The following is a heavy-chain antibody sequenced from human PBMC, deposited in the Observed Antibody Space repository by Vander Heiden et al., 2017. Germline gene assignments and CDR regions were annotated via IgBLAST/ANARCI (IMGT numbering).Heavy chain of an antibody. V-gene: IGHV4-4*07. Sequence: QAQLQESGPGLVKPSETLSLTCPLSGGSLSGYYWGWIQQPAGKGLEWIGRIYTSGSTNYNPSLKSRVTMSVDTSKNQFSLKLSSVTAADTAVYYCAREPALTTVTNYGMDVWGQGTTVTVSS. CDR3: AREPALTTVTNYGMDV. D-gene: IGHD4-4*01. CDR2: IYTSGST. J-gene: IGHJ6*02. CDR1: GGSLSGYY.